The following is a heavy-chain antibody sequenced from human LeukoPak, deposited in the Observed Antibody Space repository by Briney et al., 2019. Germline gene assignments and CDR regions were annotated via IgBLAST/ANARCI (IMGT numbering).Heavy chain of an antibody. Sequence: PGGSLRLSCVASGFIFSDYGIQWVRQAPGKGLEWVAVIAYDGNNAYYGDSVRGRFTISRDNSKKMVYLEMNSLRVEDTAVYYCAKTGVLRRVGYLDVWGKGTAVIVSS. CDR3: AKTGVLRRVGYLDV. CDR2: IAYDGNNA. J-gene: IGHJ6*04. D-gene: IGHD7-27*01. V-gene: IGHV3-30*18. CDR1: GFIFSDYG.